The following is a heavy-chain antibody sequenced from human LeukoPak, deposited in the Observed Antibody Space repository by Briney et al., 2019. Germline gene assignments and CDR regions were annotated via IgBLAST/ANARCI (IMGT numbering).Heavy chain of an antibody. CDR3: AKGVDV. Sequence: GGSLRLSCAASGFTFSSYEMNWVRQAPGKGLEWVSYISSSATTIHYADSVKGRFTISRDNAQNSLYLQMNSLRAEDTAVYYCAKGVDVWGKGTTVTVSS. CDR1: GFTFSSYE. CDR2: ISSSATTI. V-gene: IGHV3-48*03. J-gene: IGHJ6*04.